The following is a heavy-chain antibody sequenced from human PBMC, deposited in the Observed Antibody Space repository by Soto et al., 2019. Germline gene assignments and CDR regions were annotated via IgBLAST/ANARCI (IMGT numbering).Heavy chain of an antibody. Sequence: SETLSLTCTVSGASIKSRNYFWGWIRQPPGKGLEFVGSIHSSGGTYYNPSLKSRVTVSVDLSNSHFSLSLKSLTATDTAVYYCGRRAGAATGHTDFDFWGQGTLFTVSS. J-gene: IGHJ4*02. CDR1: GASIKSRNYF. D-gene: IGHD2-15*01. CDR2: IHSSGGT. V-gene: IGHV4-39*02. CDR3: GRRAGAATGHTDFDF.